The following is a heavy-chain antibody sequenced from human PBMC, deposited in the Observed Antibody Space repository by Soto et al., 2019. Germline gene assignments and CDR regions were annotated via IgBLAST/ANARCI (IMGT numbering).Heavy chain of an antibody. D-gene: IGHD6-13*01. V-gene: IGHV3-64*01. Sequence: GGSLRLSCAASGFTFSSYPMHWVRQAPGKGPEYVSGISGNGISTFYANSVKGRFTISRDNSKNTPYLQMGSLKPEDMAVYYCARDYSSSWSNWFDPWGQGTLVTVSS. CDR1: GFTFSSYP. J-gene: IGHJ5*02. CDR3: ARDYSSSWSNWFDP. CDR2: ISGNGIST.